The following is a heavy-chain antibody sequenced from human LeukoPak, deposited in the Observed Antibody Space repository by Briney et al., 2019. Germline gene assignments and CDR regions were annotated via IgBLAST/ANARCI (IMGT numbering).Heavy chain of an antibody. CDR3: ARHYYDSSGYYPPGY. CDR1: GGSLSSSSYY. J-gene: IGHJ4*02. D-gene: IGHD3-22*01. Sequence: PSETLSLTCTVSGGSLSSSSYYWGWIRQPPGKGLEWIGSIYYSGSTYYNPSLKSRVTISVDTSKNQFSLKLSSVTAADTAVYYCARHYYDSSGYYPPGYWGQGTLVTVSS. CDR2: IYYSGST. V-gene: IGHV4-39*01.